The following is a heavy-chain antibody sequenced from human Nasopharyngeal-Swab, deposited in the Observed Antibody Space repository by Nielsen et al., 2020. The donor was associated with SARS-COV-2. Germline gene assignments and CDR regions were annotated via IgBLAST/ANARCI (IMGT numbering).Heavy chain of an antibody. CDR1: GGSISSGGYS. D-gene: IGHD3-10*01. CDR2: IYHSGST. CDR3: ARSRFEYYYGSGSYSTLYYGMDV. V-gene: IGHV4-30-2*01. Sequence: SETLSLTCAVSGGSISSGGYSWSWIRQPPGKGLEWIGYIYHSGSTYYNPSLKSRVTISVDRSKNQFSLKLSSVTAADTAVYYCARSRFEYYYGSGSYSTLYYGMDVWGQGTTVTVSS. J-gene: IGHJ6*02.